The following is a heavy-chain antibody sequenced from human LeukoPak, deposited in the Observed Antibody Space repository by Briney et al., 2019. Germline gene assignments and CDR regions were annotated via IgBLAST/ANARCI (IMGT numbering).Heavy chain of an antibody. J-gene: IGHJ4*02. CDR3: ARERPEIDY. CDR2: ISSSGTTI. V-gene: IGHV3-48*03. CDR1: GFTFSSYA. Sequence: TGGSLRLSCAASGFTFSSYAMSWVRQAPGKGLEWVSYISSSGTTIYYADSVKGRFTISRDNAKNSLYLQMNSLRAEDTAVYYCARERPEIDYWGQGTLVTVSS.